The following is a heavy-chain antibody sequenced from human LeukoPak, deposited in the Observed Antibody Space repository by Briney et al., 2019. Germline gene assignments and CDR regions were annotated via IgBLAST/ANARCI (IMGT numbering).Heavy chain of an antibody. CDR1: GGSISSSGYY. V-gene: IGHV4-39*07. Sequence: SETLSLTCTVSGGSISSSGYYWGWIHQPPGEGLEWIASIYYSGSTNYNPSLKSRVTISVDTSKNQFSLKLSSVTAADTAVYYCARARGYCSSTSCYTMMNWFDPWGQGTLVTVSS. CDR2: IYYSGST. CDR3: ARARGYCSSTSCYTMMNWFDP. J-gene: IGHJ5*02. D-gene: IGHD2-2*02.